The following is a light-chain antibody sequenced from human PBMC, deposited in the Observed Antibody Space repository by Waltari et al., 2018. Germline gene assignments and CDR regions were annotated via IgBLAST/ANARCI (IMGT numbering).Light chain of an antibody. Sequence: MTQSPSSLSASIGDTITVTCRASQSLVHSDGNTYLNWIHQRPGQSPRRLIYKVSSRDAGVPDRFNGSGSGTDFTLKISRVEAEDVGVYFCMQGTHWPWTFGQGTKVEIK. CDR1: QSLVHSDGNTY. CDR3: MQGTHWPWT. V-gene: IGKV2-30*02. J-gene: IGKJ1*01. CDR2: KVS.